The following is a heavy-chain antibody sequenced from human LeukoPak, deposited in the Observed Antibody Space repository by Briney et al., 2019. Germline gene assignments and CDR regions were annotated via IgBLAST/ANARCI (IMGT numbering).Heavy chain of an antibody. CDR3: AREDYDFWSGYYTSPFDY. V-gene: IGHV4-59*12. Sequence: SETLSLTCTVSGGSISSYYWSWIRQPPGKGLEWIGYIYYSGSTNYNPSLKSRVTISVDTSKNQFSLKLSSVTAADTAVYYCAREDYDFWSGYYTSPFDYWGQGTLVTVSS. J-gene: IGHJ4*02. CDR2: IYYSGST. D-gene: IGHD3-3*01. CDR1: GGSISSYY.